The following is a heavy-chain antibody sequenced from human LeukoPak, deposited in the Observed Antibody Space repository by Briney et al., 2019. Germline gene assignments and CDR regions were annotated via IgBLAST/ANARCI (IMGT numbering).Heavy chain of an antibody. V-gene: IGHV4-61*02. CDR3: ARGDGYNYGYAFDI. CDR1: GGSISSGSYY. D-gene: IGHD5-24*01. CDR2: IYTSGST. Sequence: SQTLSLTCTVSGGSISSGSYYWIWIRQPDGKGLEWIGRIYTSGSTNYNPSLKSRVTISVDTSKNQFSLKLSSVTAADTAVYYCARGDGYNYGYAFDIWGQGTKVTVSS. J-gene: IGHJ3*02.